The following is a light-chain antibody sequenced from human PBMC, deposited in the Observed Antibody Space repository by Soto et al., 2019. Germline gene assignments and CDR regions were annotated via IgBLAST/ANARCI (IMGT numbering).Light chain of an antibody. CDR2: DVS. J-gene: IGLJ1*01. Sequence: QSALTQPASVSGSPGQSITISCTGTSSDVGGYNYVSWYQQHPGKAPKLMIYDVSSRPSGVSNRFSGAKSGNTASLTISWLQTEDEADYYCSSYTSSSTPYVFGTGTKVTVL. CDR3: SSYTSSSTPYV. V-gene: IGLV2-14*01. CDR1: SSDVGGYNY.